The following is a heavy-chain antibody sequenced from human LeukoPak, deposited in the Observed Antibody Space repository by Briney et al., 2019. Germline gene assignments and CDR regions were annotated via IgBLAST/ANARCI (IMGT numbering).Heavy chain of an antibody. V-gene: IGHV4-4*07. CDR1: GGSISSYY. J-gene: IGHJ5*02. D-gene: IGHD6-19*01. CDR3: ARDGEDIAVAGTDWFDP. CDR2: IYTSGST. Sequence: PSETLSLTCTVSGGSISSYYWSWIRQPAGKGLEWIGRIYTSGSTNYNPSLKSRVTMSVDTSKNQFSLKLSSVTAADTAVYYCARDGEDIAVAGTDWFDPWGQGTLVTVSS.